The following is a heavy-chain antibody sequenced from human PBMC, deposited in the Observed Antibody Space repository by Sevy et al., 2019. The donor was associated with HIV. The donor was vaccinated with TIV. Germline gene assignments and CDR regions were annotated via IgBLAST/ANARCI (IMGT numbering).Heavy chain of an antibody. Sequence: GGSLRLSCVASGFTVSSNYMSWVRQAPGKGLEWVSVIYSGGSTYYADSVKGRFTISRDNSKNTLYLQMNSLRAEDTAVYYCARVFEGYDILTGYYRWFDPWGQGTLVTVSS. V-gene: IGHV3-53*01. CDR2: IYSGGST. CDR3: ARVFEGYDILTGYYRWFDP. CDR1: GFTVSSNY. J-gene: IGHJ5*02. D-gene: IGHD3-9*01.